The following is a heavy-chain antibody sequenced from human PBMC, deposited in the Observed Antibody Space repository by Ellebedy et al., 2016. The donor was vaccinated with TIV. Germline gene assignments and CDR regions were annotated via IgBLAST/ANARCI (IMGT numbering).Heavy chain of an antibody. J-gene: IGHJ4*02. Sequence: ASVKVSCKASGFTFTGYGISWVRQAPGQGLEWMGWISAYNANTNYTQKLQGRVTMTTDTSTSSAYMELRSLRSDDTAVYYCARAEDTAVLPGTNYDSWGQGTLVTVSS. CDR3: ARAEDTAVLPGTNYDS. CDR1: GFTFTGYG. V-gene: IGHV1-18*04. CDR2: ISAYNANT. D-gene: IGHD2-2*01.